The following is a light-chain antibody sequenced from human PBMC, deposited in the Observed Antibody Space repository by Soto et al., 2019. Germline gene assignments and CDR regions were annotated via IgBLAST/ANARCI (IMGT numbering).Light chain of an antibody. CDR2: DAS. J-gene: IGKJ1*01. CDR1: QSINSW. CDR3: QQYNSYSWT. Sequence: DIQMTQSPSTLSASVGDRVTITCRASQSINSWLAWYQQKSGKAPKVLIYDASFLKSGVPSRFSGSGFGTEFTLTISSLQPDDFATYYCQQYNSYSWTVGQGTKVDIK. V-gene: IGKV1-5*01.